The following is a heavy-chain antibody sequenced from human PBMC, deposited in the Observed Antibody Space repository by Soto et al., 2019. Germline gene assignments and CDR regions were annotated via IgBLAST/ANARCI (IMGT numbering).Heavy chain of an antibody. CDR2: IYPGDSDT. CDR1: GYSFTSYW. V-gene: IGHV5-51*01. J-gene: IGHJ6*02. D-gene: IGHD6-13*01. Sequence: GXSLKISFNGSGYSFTSYWIALVRHLPGKGLEWMGIIYPGDSDTRYSPSFQGQVTISADKSISTAYLQWSSLKASHTAMYYCARVGQLGYYYYYGMDVWGQGTTVTVSS. CDR3: ARVGQLGYYYYYGMDV.